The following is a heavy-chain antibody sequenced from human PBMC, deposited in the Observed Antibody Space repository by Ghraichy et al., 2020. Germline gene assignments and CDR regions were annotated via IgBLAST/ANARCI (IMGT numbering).Heavy chain of an antibody. V-gene: IGHV4-59*08. CDR3: ARQDFSSTYHYFDS. J-gene: IGHJ4*02. D-gene: IGHD2-2*01. CDR1: GGSISSDF. CDR2: IYDSGST. Sequence: SETLSLTCFVSGGSISSDFWSWIRQPPDMGLEWIGYIYDSGSTKYNPSLKSRVTISVDTSKKQFSLKLSSVTAADTAVYYCARQDFSSTYHYFDSWGQGVLVTVSS.